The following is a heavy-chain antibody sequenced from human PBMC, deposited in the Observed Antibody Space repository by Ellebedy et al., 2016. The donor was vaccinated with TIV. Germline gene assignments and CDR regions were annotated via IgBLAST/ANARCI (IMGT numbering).Heavy chain of an antibody. D-gene: IGHD3-9*01. CDR2: INQDGSVK. J-gene: IGHJ6*04. CDR3: ARSLRYSYDV. Sequence: GGSLRLSXAASGFTFSDYAMNWVRQAPGKGLEWVANINQDGSVKHYVDSVKGRFTISRDNAKNSLYLQMNSLRAEDTAVYYCARSLRYSYDVWGKGTTVTVSS. CDR1: GFTFSDYA. V-gene: IGHV3-7*01.